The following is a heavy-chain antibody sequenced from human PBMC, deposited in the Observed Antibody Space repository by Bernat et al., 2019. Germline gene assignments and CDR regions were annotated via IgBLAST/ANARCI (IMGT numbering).Heavy chain of an antibody. CDR1: GFTFSRSV. D-gene: IGHD3-16*01. CDR3: AGTSWGFDVFPFDY. Sequence: QVQLVESGGGVVQPGRSLRLSCVGSGFTFSRSVMNWVRQAPGKGLEWVALISYDGRKKYYSDSVKGRFAISTDTLRATLYLQMNSLRPEDTAVYYCAGTSWGFDVFPFDYCGQGTLVTVSS. CDR2: ISYDGRKK. V-gene: IGHV3-30*09. J-gene: IGHJ4*02.